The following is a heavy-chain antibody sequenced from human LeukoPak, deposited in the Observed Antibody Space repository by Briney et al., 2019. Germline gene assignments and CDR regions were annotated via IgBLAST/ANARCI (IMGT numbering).Heavy chain of an antibody. CDR1: GYTFTSYG. J-gene: IGHJ4*02. V-gene: IGHV1-18*01. Sequence: GASVKVSCKASGYTFTSYGISWVRQAPGQGLEWMGWISAYNGNTNYAQKLQGRVTMTTGTSTSTAYMELRSLRSDDTAVYYCARDYGGYSGYYEVLDYWGQGTLVTVSS. D-gene: IGHD5-12*01. CDR2: ISAYNGNT. CDR3: ARDYGGYSGYYEVLDY.